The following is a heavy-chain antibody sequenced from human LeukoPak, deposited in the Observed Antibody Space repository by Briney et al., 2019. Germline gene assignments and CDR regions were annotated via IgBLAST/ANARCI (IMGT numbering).Heavy chain of an antibody. CDR1: GGSITYTNYY. V-gene: IGHV4-39*02. CDR2: LFYSGST. J-gene: IGHJ4*02. CDR3: AGLFVGEYYGSGYYFDD. Sequence: SETLSLTCTVSGGSITYTNYYWGWIRQPPEKGLEYIGSLFYSGSTSYNPSLKSRVTMSIDTSKNHLSLKLNSVTAADTAVYYCAGLFVGEYYGSGYYFDDWGQGTLVTVTS. D-gene: IGHD3-10*01.